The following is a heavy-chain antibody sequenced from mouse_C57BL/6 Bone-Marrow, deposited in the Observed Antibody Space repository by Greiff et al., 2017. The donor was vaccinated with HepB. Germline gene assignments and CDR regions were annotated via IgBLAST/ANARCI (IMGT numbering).Heavy chain of an antibody. J-gene: IGHJ2*01. CDR2: ISSGGSYT. Sequence: DVKLVESGGDLVKPGGSLKLSCAASGFTFSSYGMSWVRQTPDKRLEWVATISSGGSYTYYPDSVKGRFTISRDNAKNTLYLQMSSLKSEDTAMYYCASHYGNYDYWGQGTTLTVSS. CDR3: ASHYGNYDY. D-gene: IGHD2-1*01. CDR1: GFTFSSYG. V-gene: IGHV5-6*02.